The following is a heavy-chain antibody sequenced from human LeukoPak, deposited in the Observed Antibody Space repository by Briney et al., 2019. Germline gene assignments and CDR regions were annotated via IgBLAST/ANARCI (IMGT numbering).Heavy chain of an antibody. J-gene: IGHJ5*02. CDR2: IYYTGST. D-gene: IGHD3-22*01. V-gene: IGHV4-59*08. CDR1: GASIRSSY. Sequence: SDTLSLTCTVSGASIRSSYWSWLRQPPGRGLERLGYIYYTGSTNSNPSLKSRVTVSVDTSKNQFSLKLSSMTAADTAVYYCARLDRSGYEMGGTWFDPWGQGTLVTVSS. CDR3: ARLDRSGYEMGGTWFDP.